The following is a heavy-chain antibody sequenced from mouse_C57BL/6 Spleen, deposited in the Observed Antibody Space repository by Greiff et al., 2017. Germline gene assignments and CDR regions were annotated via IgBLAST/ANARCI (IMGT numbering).Heavy chain of an antibody. CDR2: FHPYNDDT. D-gene: IGHD2-3*01. J-gene: IGHJ2*01. CDR1: GYTFTTYP. Sequence: VQLQQSGAELVKPGASVKMSCKASGYTFTTYPIEWMKQNHGKSLEWIGNFHPYNDDTKYNEKFKGKAPLTVEKSSSTVYLELSRLTSDDAAVYYCARRWRTEGVFDYWGQGTTLTVSS. V-gene: IGHV1-47*01. CDR3: ARRWRTEGVFDY.